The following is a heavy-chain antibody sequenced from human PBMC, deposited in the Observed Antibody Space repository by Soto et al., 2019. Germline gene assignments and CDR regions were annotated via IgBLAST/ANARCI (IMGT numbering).Heavy chain of an antibody. CDR2: ISGSGGST. CDR1: GFTFSSYA. CDR3: AKDGWIMVVVAANHFDY. V-gene: IGHV3-23*01. J-gene: IGHJ4*02. Sequence: EVQLLESGGGLVQPVGSLRLSCAASGFTFSSYAMSWVRQAPGKGLEWVSAISGSGGSTYYADSVKGRFTISRDNSKNTLYLQMNSLRAEDTAVYYCAKDGWIMVVVAANHFDYWGQGTLVTVSS. D-gene: IGHD2-15*01.